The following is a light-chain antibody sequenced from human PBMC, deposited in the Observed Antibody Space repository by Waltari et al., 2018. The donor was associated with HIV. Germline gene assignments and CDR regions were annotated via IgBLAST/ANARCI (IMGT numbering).Light chain of an antibody. CDR3: QVWDTNSDHRV. CDR2: DDI. V-gene: IGLV3-21*02. CDR1: NIGNRR. J-gene: IGLJ2*01. Sequence: SSVLTQTPSVSVAPGQTARITCGGDNIGNRRVPWYQQKPDQAPVLVVYDDIDRPSGIPERFSGSRSGNTATLTISRVEVGDEDDYYCQVWDTNSDHRVFGGGTKLTVL.